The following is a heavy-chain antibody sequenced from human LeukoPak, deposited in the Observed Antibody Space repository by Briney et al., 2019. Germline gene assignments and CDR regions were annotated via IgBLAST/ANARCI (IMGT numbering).Heavy chain of an antibody. CDR2: IKQDGSEK. Sequence: GGSLRLSCAASGFTFSRYWMSWVRQAPGKGLEWVANIKQDGSEKYYVDSVKGRFTISRDNAKNTLNLQMNSLRAEDTAVYYCARDLGQYYDTSDNWFDPWGQGTLVTVSS. V-gene: IGHV3-7*01. CDR3: ARDLGQYYDTSDNWFDP. J-gene: IGHJ5*02. D-gene: IGHD3-22*01. CDR1: GFTFSRYW.